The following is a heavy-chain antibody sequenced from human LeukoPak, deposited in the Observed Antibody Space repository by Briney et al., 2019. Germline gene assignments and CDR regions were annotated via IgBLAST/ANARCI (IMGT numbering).Heavy chain of an antibody. CDR1: GGSITNTNY. Sequence: SETLSLTCGVSGGSITNTNYWTWVRHPPGKGLEWIGEVNLQGSTNYNPSLMGRVAISVDKSENHISLQLTSVTAADTAVYYCAREGGPYRPLDYSGQGTLVTVSS. CDR2: VNLQGST. J-gene: IGHJ4*02. CDR3: AREGGPYRPLDY. V-gene: IGHV4-4*02.